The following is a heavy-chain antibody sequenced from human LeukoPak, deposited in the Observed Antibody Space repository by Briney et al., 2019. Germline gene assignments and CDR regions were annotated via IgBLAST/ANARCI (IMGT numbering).Heavy chain of an antibody. D-gene: IGHD1-1*01. Sequence: GASVKVSCKASGYTFTGYYLHWVRQAPGQGLEWMGWINPNSGGTNCAQKFQGRVTMTSDTSISTAYMELSRLTSDDTAVYYCARNTRSTLAYDYWGQGTLVTVSS. CDR2: INPNSGGT. V-gene: IGHV1-2*02. J-gene: IGHJ4*02. CDR3: ARNTRSTLAYDY. CDR1: GYTFTGYY.